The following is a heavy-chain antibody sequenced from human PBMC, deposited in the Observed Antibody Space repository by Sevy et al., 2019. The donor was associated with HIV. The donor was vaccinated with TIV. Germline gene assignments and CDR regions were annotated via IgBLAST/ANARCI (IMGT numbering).Heavy chain of an antibody. V-gene: IGHV3-7*03. D-gene: IGHD2-2*01. Sequence: GGSLRLSCAASGFTFSRYWMSWVRQAPGKGLEWVANIKLDGSEKYYLDSVKGRFTISRDNAKNSLYLQMNSLRAEDSAVLCCARDCSSTSCLWGMDVWGQGTTVTVSS. CDR3: ARDCSSTSCLWGMDV. CDR1: GFTFSRYW. J-gene: IGHJ6*02. CDR2: IKLDGSEK.